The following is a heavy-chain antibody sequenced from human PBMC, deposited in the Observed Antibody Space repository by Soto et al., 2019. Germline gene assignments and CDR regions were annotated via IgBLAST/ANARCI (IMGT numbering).Heavy chain of an antibody. CDR3: AKDAGSGDIVVVVAAHFDY. Sequence: GGSLRLSCAASGFTFSSYGMHWVRQAPGKGLEWVAVISYDGSNKYYADSVKGRFTISRDNSKNTLYLQMNSLRAEDTAVYYCAKDAGSGDIVVVVAAHFDYWGQGTLVTVSS. J-gene: IGHJ4*02. CDR2: ISYDGSNK. CDR1: GFTFSSYG. V-gene: IGHV3-30*18. D-gene: IGHD2-15*01.